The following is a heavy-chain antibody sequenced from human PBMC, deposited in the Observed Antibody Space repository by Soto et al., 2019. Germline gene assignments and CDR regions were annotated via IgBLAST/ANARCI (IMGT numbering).Heavy chain of an antibody. CDR2: ISFDGTKK. CDR3: AREDDYGYRYINYGLDV. D-gene: IGHD4-17*01. V-gene: IGHV3-30-3*01. J-gene: IGHJ6*02. CDR1: GFTFNIYA. Sequence: QVQLVESGGGVVQPGMSLRLSCAASGFTFNIYALHWVRQAPGKGLEWVAVISFDGTKKYYSDSVKGRFTISRDNLKNTLYLQMNNLRVEDAALYFCAREDDYGYRYINYGLDVWGQGTTVTVSS.